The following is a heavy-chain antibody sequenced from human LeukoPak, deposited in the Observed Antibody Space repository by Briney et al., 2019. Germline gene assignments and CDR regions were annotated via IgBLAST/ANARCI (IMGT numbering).Heavy chain of an antibody. J-gene: IGHJ4*02. D-gene: IGHD5-18*01. CDR1: GYTFTSYG. V-gene: IGHV1-69*05. CDR3: ARVGYSYGYYFDY. Sequence: SVKVSCKASGYTFTSYGISWVRQAPGQGLEWMGRIIPIFGTANYAQKFQGRVTITTDESTSTAYMELSSLRSEDTAVYYCARVGYSYGYYFDYWGQGTLVTVSS. CDR2: IIPIFGTA.